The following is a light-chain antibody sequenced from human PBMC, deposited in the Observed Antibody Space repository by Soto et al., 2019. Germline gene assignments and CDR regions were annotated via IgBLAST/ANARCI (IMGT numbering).Light chain of an antibody. CDR2: DAS. Sequence: AIQLTQSSSSLSASVGDRVTITCRASQGISSALAWYQQKPKKPPKLLIYDASSLESGVPSRFSGSGSGTDFTLTISSLQPEDFATYYCQQFNSYPTFGGGTKVEIK. CDR3: QQFNSYPT. V-gene: IGKV1-13*02. J-gene: IGKJ4*01. CDR1: QGISSA.